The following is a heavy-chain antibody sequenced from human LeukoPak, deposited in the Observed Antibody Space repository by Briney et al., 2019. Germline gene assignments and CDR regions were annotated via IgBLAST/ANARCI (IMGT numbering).Heavy chain of an antibody. CDR3: ARDRHYGMDV. D-gene: IGHD6-6*01. J-gene: IGHJ6*02. CDR1: GVSISSYY. CDR2: IFDSGST. Sequence: SETPSLTCTVSGVSISSYYWSWIRQPPGKGLECIGYIFDSGSTNYNPSLKSRVTISVDTSKNQFSLKLSSVTAADTAVYYCARDRHYGMDVWGQGTTVTVSS. V-gene: IGHV4-59*01.